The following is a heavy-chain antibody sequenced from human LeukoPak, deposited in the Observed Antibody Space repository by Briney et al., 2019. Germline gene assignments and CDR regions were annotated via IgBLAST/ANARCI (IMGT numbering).Heavy chain of an antibody. Sequence: GRSLRLSCAASGFTFSSYGMHRVRQAPGKGLEWVAVISYDGSNKYYADSVKGRFTISRDNSKNTLYLQMNSLRAEDTAVYYCAKRMLRYYDSSGSPGWFDPWGQGTLVTVSS. J-gene: IGHJ5*02. CDR2: ISYDGSNK. CDR3: AKRMLRYYDSSGSPGWFDP. V-gene: IGHV3-30*18. D-gene: IGHD3-22*01. CDR1: GFTFSSYG.